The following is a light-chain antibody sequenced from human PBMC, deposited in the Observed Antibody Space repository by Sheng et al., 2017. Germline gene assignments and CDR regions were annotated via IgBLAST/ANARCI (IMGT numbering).Light chain of an antibody. CDR2: GAT. V-gene: IGKV3-20*01. CDR1: QSISGN. Sequence: EIVMTQSPATLSVSPGERATLSCRASQSISGNLAWYQXKPGQAPRLLIYGATSRATGIPDRFSGSGSGTDFNLTINRLEPADFAVYYCQQYGTSIGFTFGPGTKVDLK. CDR3: QQYGTSIGFT. J-gene: IGKJ3*01.